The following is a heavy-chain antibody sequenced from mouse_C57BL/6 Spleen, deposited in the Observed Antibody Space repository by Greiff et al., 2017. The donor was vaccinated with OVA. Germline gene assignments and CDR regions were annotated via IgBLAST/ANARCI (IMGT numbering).Heavy chain of an antibody. CDR1: GFTFSSYG. J-gene: IGHJ3*01. V-gene: IGHV5-6*01. CDR2: ISSGGSYT. Sequence: EVKVVESGGDLVKPGGSLKLSCAASGFTFSSYGMSWVRQTPDKRLEWVATISSGGSYTYYPDSVRGRFTISRDNAKNTLYLQMSSLKSEDTAMYYCARQTMVTTTGAWFAYWGQGTLVTVSA. CDR3: ARQTMVTTTGAWFAY. D-gene: IGHD2-2*01.